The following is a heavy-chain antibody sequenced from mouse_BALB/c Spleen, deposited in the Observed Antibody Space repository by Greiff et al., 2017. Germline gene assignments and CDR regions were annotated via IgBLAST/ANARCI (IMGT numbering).Heavy chain of an antibody. J-gene: IGHJ3*01. CDR2: IWAGGST. V-gene: IGHV2-9*02. CDR1: GFSLTSYG. CDR3: ARDRQLGPPFAY. Sequence: VKVEESGPGLVAPSQSLSITCTVSGFSLTSYGVHWVRQPPGKGLEWLGVIWAGGSTNYNSALMSRLSISKDNSKSQVFLKMNSLQTDDTAMYYCARDRQLGPPFAYWGQGTLVTVSA. D-gene: IGHD3-1*01.